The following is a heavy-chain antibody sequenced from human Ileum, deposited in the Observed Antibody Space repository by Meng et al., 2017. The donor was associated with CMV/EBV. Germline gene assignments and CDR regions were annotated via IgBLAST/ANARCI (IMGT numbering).Heavy chain of an antibody. D-gene: IGHD3-3*01. V-gene: IGHV1-8*01. CDR1: EYTFTSYD. Sequence: ASVKVSCKASEYTFTSYDINWVRQAPGQGLGWMVWMNPDTGNTGYAQKFQGRVTMTRNTSINTAYMELSTLGSKHAPVYCCARALKYYDFCSVTACPWFDPWGQGTLVTVSS. CDR2: MNPDTGNT. J-gene: IGHJ5*02. CDR3: ARALKYYDFCSVTACPWFDP.